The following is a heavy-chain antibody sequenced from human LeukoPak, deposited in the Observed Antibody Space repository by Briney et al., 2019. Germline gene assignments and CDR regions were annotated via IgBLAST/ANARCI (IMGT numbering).Heavy chain of an antibody. CDR1: GGTFSSYA. CDR3: AKSHYSSRTWYFDY. D-gene: IGHD6-19*01. V-gene: IGHV1-69*04. Sequence: ASVKVSCKASGGTFSSYAISWVRQAPGQGLEWMGRIIPILGIANYAQKFQGRVTITADKSTSTAYMELSSLRSEDTAVYYCAKSHYSSRTWYFDYWGQGTLVTVSS. J-gene: IGHJ4*02. CDR2: IIPILGIA.